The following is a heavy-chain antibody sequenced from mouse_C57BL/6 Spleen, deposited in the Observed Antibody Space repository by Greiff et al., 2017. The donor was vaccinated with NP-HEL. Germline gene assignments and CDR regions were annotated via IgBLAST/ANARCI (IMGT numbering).Heavy chain of an antibody. CDR1: GYTFTSYW. V-gene: IGHV1-59*01. J-gene: IGHJ4*01. CDR3: ARWDYHYYAMDY. Sequence: QVQLQQSGAELVRPGTSVKLSCKASGYTFTSYWMHWVKQRPGQGLEWIGVIDPSDSYTNYNQKFKGKATLTVDTSSSTAYMQLSSLTSEDSAVYYCARWDYHYYAMDYWGQGTSVTVSS. D-gene: IGHD2-4*01. CDR2: IDPSDSYT.